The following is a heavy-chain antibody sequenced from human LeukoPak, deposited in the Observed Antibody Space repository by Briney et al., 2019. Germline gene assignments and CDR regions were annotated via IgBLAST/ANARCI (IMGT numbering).Heavy chain of an antibody. J-gene: IGHJ5*02. CDR1: GFTFDDYG. D-gene: IGHD3-9*01. V-gene: IGHV3-20*04. Sequence: PGGSLRLSCAASGFTFDDYGMSWVRQAPGKGLEWVSGINWNGGSTGYADSVKGRFTISRDNAKNSLYLQMNSLRAEDTALYYCARRIVGRYFGWSFDPWGQGTLVTVSS. CDR2: INWNGGST. CDR3: ARRIVGRYFGWSFDP.